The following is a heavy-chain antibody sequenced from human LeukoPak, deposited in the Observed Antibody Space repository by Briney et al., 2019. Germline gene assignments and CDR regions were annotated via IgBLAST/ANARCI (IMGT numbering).Heavy chain of an antibody. D-gene: IGHD3-3*01. CDR3: ASYYYFWSGYYTGIGWFDP. CDR1: GGSISSSSYY. V-gene: IGHV4-39*07. CDR2: IYYSGST. J-gene: IGHJ5*02. Sequence: KPSETLSLTCTVSGGSISSSSYYWGWIRQPPGKGLEWIGSIYYSGSTYYNPSLKSRVTISVDTSKNQFSLKLSSVTAADTALYYCASYYYFWSGYYTGIGWFDPWGQGTLVTVSS.